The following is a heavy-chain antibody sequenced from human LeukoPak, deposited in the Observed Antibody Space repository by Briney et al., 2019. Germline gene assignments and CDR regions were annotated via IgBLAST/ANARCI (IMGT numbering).Heavy chain of an antibody. CDR2: INYNGNT. CDR1: SGSISTYY. V-gene: IGHV4-59*08. D-gene: IGHD6-19*01. CDR3: ACLSVAHNNYFDY. Sequence: SETLSLTCTVSSGSISTYYWSWIRQPPGRDLEWLGDINYNGNTNYNPSLQSRVTLSVDTSKNQFSLRLTSVSATDTAVYYCACLSVAHNNYFDYWGHGILVTVSS. J-gene: IGHJ4*01.